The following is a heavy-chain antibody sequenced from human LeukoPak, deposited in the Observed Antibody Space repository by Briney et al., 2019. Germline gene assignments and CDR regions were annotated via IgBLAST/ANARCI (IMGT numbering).Heavy chain of an antibody. CDR3: ARGGDGYNFGY. Sequence: GGSLRLSCAASGFTFSSYSMNWVRQAPGKGLEWVSYISSSSSTIYYADSVKGRFTISRDNAKNSLYLQMSSLRAEDTAVYYCARGGDGYNFGYWGQGTLVTVSS. CDR2: ISSSSSTI. J-gene: IGHJ4*02. D-gene: IGHD5-24*01. V-gene: IGHV3-48*01. CDR1: GFTFSSYS.